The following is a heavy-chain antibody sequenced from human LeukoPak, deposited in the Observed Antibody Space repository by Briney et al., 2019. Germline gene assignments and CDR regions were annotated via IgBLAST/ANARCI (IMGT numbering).Heavy chain of an antibody. D-gene: IGHD3-10*01. CDR1: GFTFSNYW. CDR3: ARDRGDCFDY. J-gene: IGHJ4*02. Sequence: PGGSLRLSCAASGFTFSNYWMHWVRQTPGKGLEWIGEINHSGSTNYNPSLKSRVTISVDTSKNQFSLKLSSVTAADTAVYYCARDRGDCFDYWGQGTLVTVSS. V-gene: IGHV4-34*01. CDR2: INHSGST.